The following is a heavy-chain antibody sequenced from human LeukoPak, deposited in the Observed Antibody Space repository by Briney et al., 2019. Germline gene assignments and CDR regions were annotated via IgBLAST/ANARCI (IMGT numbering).Heavy chain of an antibody. CDR1: GFXFSSYE. J-gene: IGHJ4*02. CDR3: ARDFVGAFDY. V-gene: IGHV3-48*03. CDR2: ISSSGSTI. D-gene: IGHD1-26*01. Sequence: PGGSLRLSCAASGFXFSSYEMNWVRQAPGKGLEWVSYISSSGSTIYYADSVKGRFTISRDNAKNSLYLQMNSLRAEDTAVYYCARDFVGAFDYWGQGTLVAVSS.